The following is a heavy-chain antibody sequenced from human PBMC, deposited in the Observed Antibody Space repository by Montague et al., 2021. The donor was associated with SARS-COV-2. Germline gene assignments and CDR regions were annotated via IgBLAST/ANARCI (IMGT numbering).Heavy chain of an antibody. Sequence: SLRLSCAASGFTFSSYSMNWVRQAPGKGLEWVSSISSSSSYIYYADSVKGRFTISRDNAKNSLYLQMNSLRAEDTAVYYCARDPLDYGLWSSGSYYNAYYYHYGMDVWGQGTTVTASS. J-gene: IGHJ6*02. CDR3: ARDPLDYGLWSSGSYYNAYYYHYGMDV. V-gene: IGHV3-21*01. CDR1: GFTFSSYS. D-gene: IGHD3-10*01. CDR2: ISSSSSYI.